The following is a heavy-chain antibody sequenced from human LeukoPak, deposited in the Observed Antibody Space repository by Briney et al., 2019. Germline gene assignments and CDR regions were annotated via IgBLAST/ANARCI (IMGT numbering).Heavy chain of an antibody. CDR3: ARGPELERFDY. CDR1: GGTFRNYA. D-gene: IGHD1-1*01. J-gene: IGHJ4*02. CDR2: IIPIFGTA. V-gene: IGHV1-69*05. Sequence: GASVKVSCKASGGTFRNYAICWVRQAPGQGLEWMGGIIPIFGTANYAQKFQGRVTITTDESTSTAYMELSSLRSEDTAVYYCARGPELERFDYWGQGTLVTVSS.